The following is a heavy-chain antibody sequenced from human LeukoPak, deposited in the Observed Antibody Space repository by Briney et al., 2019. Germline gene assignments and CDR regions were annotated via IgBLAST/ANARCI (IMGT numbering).Heavy chain of an antibody. V-gene: IGHV3-30-3*01. Sequence: PGGSLTLSCAASGFTFSNFAMHWVRQPPGKGLECVAIISYDGSNQYYADSVKGRFTISRDNSKNTLYLQMNSLRPEDTAVYYCARDPFWGQGTVVTVSS. CDR3: ARDPF. J-gene: IGHJ3*01. CDR1: GFTFSNFA. CDR2: ISYDGSNQ.